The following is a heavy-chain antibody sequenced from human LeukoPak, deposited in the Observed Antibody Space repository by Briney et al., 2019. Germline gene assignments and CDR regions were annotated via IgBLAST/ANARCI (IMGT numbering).Heavy chain of an antibody. CDR3: ARGNILTGYTY. CDR2: IGYGGDR. V-gene: IGHV3-13*04. D-gene: IGHD3-9*01. CDR1: GFTFSDYH. Sequence: GGSLRLSCAASGFTFSDYHMLWVRHATGKGLVWVSAIGYGGDRHYSDSVKGRFTISRENAKNLFYLQMDSLGAGDTAVYYCARGNILTGYTYWGEGTLVTVS. J-gene: IGHJ4*02.